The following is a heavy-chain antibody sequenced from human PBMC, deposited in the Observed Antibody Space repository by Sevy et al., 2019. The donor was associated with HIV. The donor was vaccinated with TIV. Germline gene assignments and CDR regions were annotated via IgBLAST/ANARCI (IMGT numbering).Heavy chain of an antibody. V-gene: IGHV3-23*01. Sequence: GGSLRLSCAASGFAFKDYSMSWIRQAPGKGLEWVATLSFGCGQINYADSVKGRFTISRDNSKNSFYLQIDNLRVEDTALYYCAREGCSRPHDYWGQGTWVTVSS. J-gene: IGHJ4*02. CDR1: GFAFKDYS. CDR2: LSFGCGQI. CDR3: AREGCSRPHDY. D-gene: IGHD2-2*01.